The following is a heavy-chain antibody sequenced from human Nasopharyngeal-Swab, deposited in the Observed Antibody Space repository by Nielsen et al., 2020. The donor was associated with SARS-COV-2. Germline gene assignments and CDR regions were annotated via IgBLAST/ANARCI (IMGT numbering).Heavy chain of an antibody. J-gene: IGHJ5*02. V-gene: IGHV3-30-3*01. CDR2: ISYDGSNK. Sequence: GESLKISCAASGFTFSSYAMHWVRQAPGKGLEWVAVISYDGSNKYYADSVKGRFIISRDNSKNTLYLQMNSLRAEDTAVYYCARERVAWIVVVVAGREFDPWGQGTLVTVSS. D-gene: IGHD2-15*01. CDR1: GFTFSSYA. CDR3: ARERVAWIVVVVAGREFDP.